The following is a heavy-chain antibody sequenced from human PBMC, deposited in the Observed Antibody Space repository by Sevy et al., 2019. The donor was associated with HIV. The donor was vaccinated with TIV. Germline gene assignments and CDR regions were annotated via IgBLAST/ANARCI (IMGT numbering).Heavy chain of an antibody. J-gene: IGHJ3*02. CDR1: GFTFSKYG. V-gene: IGHV3-30*18. Sequence: GGSLRLSCAASGFTFSKYGMHWVRQAPGKGLERVAVISYDGGNKYYADSVKGRFTISKDNFKNTLYLQMNSLRAEDTAIYYCAKPGKFSGSYLDAFDIWGQGTMVTVSS. D-gene: IGHD1-26*01. CDR3: AKPGKFSGSYLDAFDI. CDR2: ISYDGGNK.